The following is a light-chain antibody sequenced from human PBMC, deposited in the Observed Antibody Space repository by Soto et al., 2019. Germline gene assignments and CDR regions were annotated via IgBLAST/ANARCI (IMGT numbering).Light chain of an antibody. CDR3: QQYKNWPL. J-gene: IGKJ5*01. Sequence: VMTQAPATLSVSPGERATLSCRASQTINNNVAWYQLKDGQVPRLLIYGASTRATDVPARFSGSGSGTEFTLTISSLQSEDFAVYYCQQYKNWPLFGQGTRLEIK. V-gene: IGKV3-15*01. CDR1: QTINNN. CDR2: GAS.